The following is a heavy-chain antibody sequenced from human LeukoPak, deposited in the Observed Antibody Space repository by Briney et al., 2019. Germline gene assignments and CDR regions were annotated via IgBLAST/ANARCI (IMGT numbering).Heavy chain of an antibody. V-gene: IGHV4-59*01. CDR1: GGSISSYY. Sequence: PSETLSLTCTVSGGSISSYYWSWIRQPPGKGLEWIGYIYYSGSTNYNPSLKSRVTISVDTSKNQFSLKLSSVTAADTAVYYCASTAMVYSYFDYWGQGTLVTVSS. CDR2: IYYSGST. J-gene: IGHJ4*02. D-gene: IGHD5-18*01. CDR3: ASTAMVYSYFDY.